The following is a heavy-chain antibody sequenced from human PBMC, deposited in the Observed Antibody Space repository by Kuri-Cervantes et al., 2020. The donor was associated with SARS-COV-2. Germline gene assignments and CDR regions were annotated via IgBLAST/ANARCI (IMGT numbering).Heavy chain of an antibody. CDR3: TTLIDY. V-gene: IGHV3-73*01. J-gene: IGHJ4*02. Sequence: GGSLRLSCEVSGFLFSDSAIHWVRQASGKGLEWVGRVRGKANNYATAYAVSVKGRFTTSRDDSKNMAYLRMNSLKTEDTAVYYCTTLIDYWGQGALVTVSS. CDR2: VRGKANNYAT. CDR1: GFLFSDSA.